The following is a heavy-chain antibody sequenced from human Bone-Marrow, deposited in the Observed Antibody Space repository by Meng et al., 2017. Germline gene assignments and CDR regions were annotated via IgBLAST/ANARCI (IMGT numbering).Heavy chain of an antibody. Sequence: ASVKVSCKASGYTFTDYYMHWVRQAPGQGLEWMGRINPNSGGTNYAQKFQGRVTMTRDTSISTAYMELSRLRSDDTAVYYCARGESYYDILTGYYPIRYYYYYYGMDVWGQGTTVTVSS. CDR2: INPNSGGT. J-gene: IGHJ6*02. V-gene: IGHV1-2*06. CDR1: GYTFTDYY. D-gene: IGHD3-9*01. CDR3: ARGESYYDILTGYYPIRYYYYYYGMDV.